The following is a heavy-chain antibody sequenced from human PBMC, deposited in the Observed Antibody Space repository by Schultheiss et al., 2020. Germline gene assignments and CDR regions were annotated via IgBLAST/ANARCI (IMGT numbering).Heavy chain of an antibody. CDR1: GYSISSGYY. CDR3: ARGHESPSGCSGGSCYLSFDP. J-gene: IGHJ5*02. D-gene: IGHD2-15*01. V-gene: IGHV4-38-2*01. Sequence: SETLSLTCAVSGYSISSGYYWGWIRQPPGKGLEWIGTIYYSGSTYYNASLKSRVTISVDTSKNQFSLKLTSVTAADTAVYYCARGHESPSGCSGGSCYLSFDPWGQGTLVTVSS. CDR2: IYYSGST.